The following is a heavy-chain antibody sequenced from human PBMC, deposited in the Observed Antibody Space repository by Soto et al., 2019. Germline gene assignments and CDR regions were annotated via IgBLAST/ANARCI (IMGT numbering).Heavy chain of an antibody. CDR2: IRSKAYGGTT. V-gene: IGHV3-49*03. Sequence: HPGGSLRLSCTASGFTFGDYAMSWFRQAPGKGLEWVGFIRSKAYGGTTEYAASVKGRFTISRDDSKSIAYLQMNSLKTEDTAVYYCTRLRVPVDIVATTTFDYWGQGTLVTVSS. CDR1: GFTFGDYA. D-gene: IGHD5-12*01. CDR3: TRLRVPVDIVATTTFDY. J-gene: IGHJ4*02.